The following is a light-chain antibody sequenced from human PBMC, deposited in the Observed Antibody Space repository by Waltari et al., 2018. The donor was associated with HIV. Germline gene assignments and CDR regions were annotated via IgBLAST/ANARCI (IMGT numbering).Light chain of an antibody. CDR1: RSYLGRKT. V-gene: IGLV1-44*01. Sequence: QSVLTQPPSASGTPGQMVPISCSGGRSYLGRKTVDWYQQLPGTAPKLLIYSNDQRPSGIPDRFSGSKSGTSASLAISGLQSEDEADYYCAAWDDSLNVWVFGGGTKLTVL. CDR3: AAWDDSLNVWV. J-gene: IGLJ3*02. CDR2: SND.